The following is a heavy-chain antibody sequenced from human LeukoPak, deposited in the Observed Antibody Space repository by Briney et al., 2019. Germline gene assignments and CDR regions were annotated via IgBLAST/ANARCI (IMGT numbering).Heavy chain of an antibody. V-gene: IGHV4-59*01. J-gene: IGHJ3*02. CDR2: IYYSGST. CDR3: GREEASHAFDI. CDR1: GGSITSYY. Sequence: SETLSLTCTVSGGSITSYYWSWIRQPPGKGLEWIGYIYYSGSTNYNPSLKSRVTITVDTSKNQFSLKLSSVTAADRAVYYCGREEASHAFDIWGQGTMVTVSS.